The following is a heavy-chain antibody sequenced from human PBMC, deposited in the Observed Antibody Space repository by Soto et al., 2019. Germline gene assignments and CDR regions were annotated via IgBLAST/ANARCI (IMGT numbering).Heavy chain of an antibody. D-gene: IGHD2-15*01. CDR2: IYYSGST. CDR3: ARRYGGTFDY. J-gene: IGHJ4*02. Sequence: SETLSLTSPFSGFSISSGGYYWSWIRQHPGKGLEWIGYIYYSGSTNYNPSLKSRVTISVDTSKNQFSLKLSSVTAADTAVYYCARRYGGTFDYWGQGTLVTVSS. CDR1: GFSISSGGYY. V-gene: IGHV4-61*08.